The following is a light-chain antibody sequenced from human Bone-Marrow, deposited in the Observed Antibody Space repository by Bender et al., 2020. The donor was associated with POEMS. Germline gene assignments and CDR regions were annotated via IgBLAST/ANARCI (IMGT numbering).Light chain of an antibody. CDR3: CSYAGSNNVV. J-gene: IGLJ2*01. V-gene: IGLV3-21*02. Sequence: SYVLTQPPSVSVAPRQTARITCGGDNIGTRSVHWYQQKPGQAPVLVVYDNSDRPSGVPDRFSASKSGNTASLTVSGLQAEDEADYYCCSYAGSNNVVCGGGTKLTVL. CDR2: DNS. CDR1: NIGTRS.